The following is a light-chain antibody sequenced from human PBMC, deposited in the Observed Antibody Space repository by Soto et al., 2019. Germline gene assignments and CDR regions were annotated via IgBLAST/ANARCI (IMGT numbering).Light chain of an antibody. CDR2: RNN. V-gene: IGLV1-47*01. CDR1: SSNIGSNY. J-gene: IGLJ2*01. CDR3: AAWDDSLSGHVV. Sequence: QSVLTQPPSASGTPGQRVTISCSGSSSNIGSNYVYWYQQLPGTAPKLLIYRNNQRPSVVPDRFSGSKSGTSASLAISWLRSEDEADYYCAAWDDSLSGHVVFGGGTKVTVL.